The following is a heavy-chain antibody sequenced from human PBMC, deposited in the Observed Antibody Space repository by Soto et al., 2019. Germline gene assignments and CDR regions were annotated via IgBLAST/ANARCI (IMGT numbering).Heavy chain of an antibody. CDR3: AREFSPEAEYFQH. CDR1: GFTFSSYG. V-gene: IGHV3-33*01. J-gene: IGHJ1*01. CDR2: IWYDGSNK. Sequence: QVQLVESGGGVVQPGRSLRLSCAASGFTFSSYGMHWVRQAPGKGLEWVAVIWYDGSNKYYADSVKGRFTISRDNSKNTLHLQMNSLRAEDTAVYYCAREFSPEAEYFQHWGQGTLVTVSS.